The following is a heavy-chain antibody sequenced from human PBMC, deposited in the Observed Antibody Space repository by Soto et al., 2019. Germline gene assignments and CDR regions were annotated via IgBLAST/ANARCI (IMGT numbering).Heavy chain of an antibody. J-gene: IGHJ5*02. CDR1: GYTFTSYG. CDR3: ARVGDFWSGYGKNWFDP. V-gene: IGHV1-18*04. D-gene: IGHD3-3*01. Sequence: VASVKVSCKASGYTFTSYGISWVRQAPGQGLEWMGWISAYNGNTNYAQKLQGRVTMTTDTSTSTAYMELRSLRSDDTAVYYCARVGDFWSGYGKNWFDPWGQGTQVTVSS. CDR2: ISAYNGNT.